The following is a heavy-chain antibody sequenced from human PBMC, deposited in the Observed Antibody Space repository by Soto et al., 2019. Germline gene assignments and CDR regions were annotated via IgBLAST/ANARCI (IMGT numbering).Heavy chain of an antibody. J-gene: IGHJ4*02. D-gene: IGHD6-6*01. CDR3: AKGSEFSNSYTLDFDF. Sequence: GGSLRLSCAASGFTFSSYAMSWVRQAPGRRLEWVSIISGNGGSTYYAASVKGRFTISRDNTKNTLYLQMDSLTAEDTAVYYCAKGSEFSNSYTLDFDFWGQGALVTDSS. V-gene: IGHV3-23*01. CDR2: ISGNGGST. CDR1: GFTFSSYA.